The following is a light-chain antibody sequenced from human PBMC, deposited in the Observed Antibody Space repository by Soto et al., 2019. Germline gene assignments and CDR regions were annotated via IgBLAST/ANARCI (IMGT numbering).Light chain of an antibody. V-gene: IGKV1-5*03. CDR2: KAS. Sequence: DIQMTQSPSTLSASVGDSVTITCRASQSISPWLAWYQQKPGKAPTLLIYKASSLEGGVPSRFSGSGSGTDFNITISTLQPHDFATYYCQQYNTYPLPFGGGTTVEIK. J-gene: IGKJ4*01. CDR3: QQYNTYPLP. CDR1: QSISPW.